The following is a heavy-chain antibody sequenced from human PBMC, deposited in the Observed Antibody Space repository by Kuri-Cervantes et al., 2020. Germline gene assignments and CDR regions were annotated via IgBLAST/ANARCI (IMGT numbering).Heavy chain of an antibody. Sequence: GGSLRLSCAASGFTFSSYAMHWVRQAPGKGLEWVAVISYDGSNKYYADSVKGRFTISRDNSKNTLYLQMNSLRAEDTALYYCATWGFWCSGGSCYMGAFDIWGQGTTVTVSS. V-gene: IGHV3-30-3*01. CDR3: ATWGFWCSGGSCYMGAFDI. J-gene: IGHJ3*02. CDR2: ISYDGSNK. CDR1: GFTFSSYA. D-gene: IGHD2-15*01.